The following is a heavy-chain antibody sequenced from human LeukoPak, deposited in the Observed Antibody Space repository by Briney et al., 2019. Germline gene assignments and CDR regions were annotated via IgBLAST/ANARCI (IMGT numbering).Heavy chain of an antibody. CDR2: IYYSGCT. CDR3: ARASYYYGSGTPVDWFDP. V-gene: IGHV4-39*07. CDR1: GGSISSSSYY. D-gene: IGHD3-10*01. Sequence: PSETLSLTCTVSGGSISSSSYYWGWIRQPPGKGLEWIGSIYYSGCTYYNPSLKSRVTISVDTSKNQFSLKLSSVTAADTAVYYCARASYYYGSGTPVDWFDPWGQGTLVTVSS. J-gene: IGHJ5*02.